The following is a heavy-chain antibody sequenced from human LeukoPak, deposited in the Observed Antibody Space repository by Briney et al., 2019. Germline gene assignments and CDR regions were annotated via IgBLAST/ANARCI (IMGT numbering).Heavy chain of an antibody. J-gene: IGHJ6*02. CDR1: GGSISSGDYY. Sequence: SETLSLTCTVSGGSISSGDYYWSWIRQPPEKGLEWIGYIYYSGSTYYNPSLKSRVTISVDTSKNQFSLKLSSVTAADTAVYYCARDPQAGGYYYYGMDVWGQGTTVTVSS. CDR2: IYYSGST. D-gene: IGHD3-10*01. V-gene: IGHV4-30-4*01. CDR3: ARDPQAGGYYYYGMDV.